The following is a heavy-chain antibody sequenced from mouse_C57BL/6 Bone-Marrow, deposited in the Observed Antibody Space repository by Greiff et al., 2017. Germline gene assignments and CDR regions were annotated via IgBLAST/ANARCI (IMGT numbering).Heavy chain of an antibody. D-gene: IGHD2-4*01. CDR3: AREAIYYDYDRHGYYYAMDY. CDR1: GYTFTSYW. V-gene: IGHV1-7*01. Sequence: VQLQQSGAELAKPGASVKLSCKASGYTFTSYWMHWVKQRPGQGLEWIGYINPSSGYTKSNQKFKDKATLTADKSSSTAYMQLSSLTYEDSAVYYCAREAIYYDYDRHGYYYAMDYWGQGTSVTVSS. CDR2: INPSSGYT. J-gene: IGHJ4*01.